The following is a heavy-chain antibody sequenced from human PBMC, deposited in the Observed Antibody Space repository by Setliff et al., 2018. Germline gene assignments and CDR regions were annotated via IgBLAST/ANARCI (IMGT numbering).Heavy chain of an antibody. Sequence: SETLSLTCTVSGYSISSGYIWGWIRQPPGKGLVWVGNIGHTGSINYNPSLKSRLTISRDTSKNQVSLKLNSVTATDTAVYYCARDLGHGGDSDYWGQGILVTVSS. J-gene: IGHJ4*02. CDR2: IGHTGSI. D-gene: IGHD2-21*02. CDR3: ARDLGHGGDSDY. V-gene: IGHV4-38-2*02. CDR1: GYSISSGYI.